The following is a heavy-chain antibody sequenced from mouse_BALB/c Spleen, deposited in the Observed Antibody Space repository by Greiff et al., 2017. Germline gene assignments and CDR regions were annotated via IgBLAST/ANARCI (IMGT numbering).Heavy chain of an antibody. CDR1: GFTFTDYY. V-gene: IGHV7-3*02. CDR3: ARATVVDWYFDV. Sequence: EVNLVESGGGLVQPGGSLRLSCATSGFTFTDYYMSWVRQPPGKALEWLGFIRNKANGYTTEYSASVKGRFTISRDNFQSILYLQMNTLRAEDSATYYCARATVVDWYFDVWGAGTTVTVSS. CDR2: IRNKANGYTT. J-gene: IGHJ1*01. D-gene: IGHD1-1*01.